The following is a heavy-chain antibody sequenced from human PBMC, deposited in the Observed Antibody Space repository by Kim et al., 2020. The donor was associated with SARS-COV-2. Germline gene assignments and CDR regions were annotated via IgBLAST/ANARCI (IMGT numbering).Heavy chain of an antibody. J-gene: IGHJ4*02. CDR2: INHSGST. Sequence: SETLSLTCAVYGGSFSGYYWSWIRQPPGKGLEWIGEINHSGSTNYNPSLKSRVTISVDTSKNQFSLKLGSVTAADTAVYYCARGHYYDSSGYWWTGAKYYFDYWGQGTLVTVSS. D-gene: IGHD3-22*01. CDR3: ARGHYYDSSGYWWTGAKYYFDY. CDR1: GGSFSGYY. V-gene: IGHV4-34*01.